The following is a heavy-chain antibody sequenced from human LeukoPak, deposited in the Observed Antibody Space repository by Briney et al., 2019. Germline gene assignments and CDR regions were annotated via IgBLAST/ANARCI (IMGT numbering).Heavy chain of an antibody. CDR3: ARISDCGSRSSPYYFDY. J-gene: IGHJ4*02. Sequence: SGPTLVNPTQTLTLTCTFSGFSLSTNGMCVSWIRQPPGKALEWLARIDWDDDKYYSSSLRTRLTISKDTSKNQVVLTMTNMDPVDTATYYCARISDCGSRSSPYYFDYWGQGTLVTVSS. D-gene: IGHD3-10*01. CDR2: IDWDDDK. CDR1: GFSLSTNGMC. V-gene: IGHV2-70*11.